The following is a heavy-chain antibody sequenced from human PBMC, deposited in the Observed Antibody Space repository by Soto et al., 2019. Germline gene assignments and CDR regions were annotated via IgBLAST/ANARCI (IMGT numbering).Heavy chain of an antibody. J-gene: IGHJ4*02. V-gene: IGHV3-11*06. CDR1: GFTFSDYY. CDR2: ISSSSSYT. D-gene: IGHD3-22*01. CDR3: ASISGRSYYDSSGHPDY. Sequence: GGSLRLSCAASGFTFSDYYMSWIRQAPGKGLEWVSYISSSSSYTNYADSVKGRFTISRDNAKNSLYLQMNSLRAEDTAVYYCASISGRSYYDSSGHPDYWGQGTLVTVSS.